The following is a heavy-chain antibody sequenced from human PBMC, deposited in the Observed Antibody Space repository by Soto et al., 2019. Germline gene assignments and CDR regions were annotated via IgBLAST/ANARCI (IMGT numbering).Heavy chain of an antibody. V-gene: IGHV4-34*01. J-gene: IGHJ6*02. D-gene: IGHD6-13*01. CDR3: AGGRGRQQLVMSYYYGMAV. Sequence: QVQLQQWGAGLLKPSETLSLTCAVYGGSFSGYYWSWIRQPPGKGLEWIGEINHSGSTNYNPSLKSRVSISVDTSKNQFSLNLSSVTAADSTVYYCAGGRGRQQLVMSYYYGMAVWGQGTTVTVSS. CDR1: GGSFSGYY. CDR2: INHSGST.